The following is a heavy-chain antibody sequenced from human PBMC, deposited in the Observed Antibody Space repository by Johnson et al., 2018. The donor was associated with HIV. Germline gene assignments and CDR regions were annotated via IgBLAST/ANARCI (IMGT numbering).Heavy chain of an antibody. CDR2: IKQDGSEK. CDR1: GFTVSSNY. CDR3: ARDVMEDFWSGSFDAFDI. D-gene: IGHD3-3*01. Sequence: VQLVESGGGLVQPGGSLRLSCAASGFTVSSNYMSWVRQAPGKGLEWVANIKQDGSEKYYVDSVKGRFTLSRDNAKNSLYLQMNSLRAEDTAVYYCARDVMEDFWSGSFDAFDIWGQGTMVTVSS. V-gene: IGHV3-7*03. J-gene: IGHJ3*02.